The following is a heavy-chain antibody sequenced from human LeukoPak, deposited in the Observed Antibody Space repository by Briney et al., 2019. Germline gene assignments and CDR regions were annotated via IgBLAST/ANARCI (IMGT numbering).Heavy chain of an antibody. Sequence: GGSLRLSCAASGFTFSSYAMSWVRQAPGKGLEWVSGISGSGGSTYYADSVKGRFTISRDNSKNTLYLQMNSLRAEDTAVYYCAKDMGYCSSTSCHGRVPNPVDVWGKGTTVTVSS. CDR3: AKDMGYCSSTSCHGRVPNPVDV. D-gene: IGHD2-2*01. CDR2: ISGSGGST. J-gene: IGHJ6*04. V-gene: IGHV3-23*01. CDR1: GFTFSSYA.